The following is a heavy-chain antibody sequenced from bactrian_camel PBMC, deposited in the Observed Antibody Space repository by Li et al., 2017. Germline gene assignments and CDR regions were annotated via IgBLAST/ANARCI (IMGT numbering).Heavy chain of an antibody. CDR2: IASGGGST. D-gene: IGHD1*01. V-gene: IGHV3S40*01. Sequence: VQLVESGGGLVQPGGSLRLSCAASGFTFSSYYMSWVRQAPGKGLEWVSDIASGGGSTYYADSVKGRFTISRDNAKNTLYLQMNSLKPEDTAMYYCAARPSGSWYRSMPMLGATDFRYWGRGTQVTVS. J-gene: IGHJ6*01. CDR3: AARPSGSWYRSMPMLGATDFRY. CDR1: GFTFSSYY.